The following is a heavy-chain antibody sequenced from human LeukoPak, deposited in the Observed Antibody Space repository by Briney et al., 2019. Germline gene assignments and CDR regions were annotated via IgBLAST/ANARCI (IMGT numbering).Heavy chain of an antibody. CDR2: ISYDGSNK. V-gene: IGHV3-30*18. D-gene: IGHD6-19*01. CDR1: GFTFSSYS. CDR3: AKPQWPLSQHAFDI. Sequence: GRSLRLSCAASGFTFSSYSMHWVRQAPGKGLEWVAVISYDGSNKYYADSVKGRFTISRDNSKNTLYLQMNSLRAEDTAVYYCAKPQWPLSQHAFDIWGQGTMVTVSS. J-gene: IGHJ3*02.